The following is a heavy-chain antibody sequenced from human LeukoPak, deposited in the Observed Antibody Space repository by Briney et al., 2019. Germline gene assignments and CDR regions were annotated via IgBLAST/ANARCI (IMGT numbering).Heavy chain of an antibody. D-gene: IGHD6-19*01. CDR2: ISYDGSNK. CDR1: GFTFSSYG. J-gene: IGHJ3*02. V-gene: IGHV3-30*18. CDR3: AKDSGIAVAGTLRAFDI. Sequence: PGGSLRLCCAASGFTFSSYGMHWVRQAPGKGLEWVAVISYDGSNKYFADSVKGRFTISRDNSKNTLYLQMNSLRAEDTAVYYCAKDSGIAVAGTLRAFDIWGQGAMVTVSS.